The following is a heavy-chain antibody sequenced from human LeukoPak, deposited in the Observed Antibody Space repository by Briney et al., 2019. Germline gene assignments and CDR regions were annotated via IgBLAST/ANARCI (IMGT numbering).Heavy chain of an antibody. D-gene: IGHD6-19*01. CDR3: ARSRVKWLVSFHPYHDAFDI. CDR1: GYTFTSYG. Sequence: GASVKVSCKASGYTFTSYGISWVRQAPGQGLDWMGWISAYTGNTNYAQKLQGRVTMTTDTSTSTAYMELRSLRSDDTAVYYCARSRVKWLVSFHPYHDAFDIWGQGTMVTVSS. V-gene: IGHV1-18*01. CDR2: ISAYTGNT. J-gene: IGHJ3*02.